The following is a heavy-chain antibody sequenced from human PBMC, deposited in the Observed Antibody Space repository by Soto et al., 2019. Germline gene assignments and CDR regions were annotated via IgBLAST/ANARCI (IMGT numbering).Heavy chain of an antibody. CDR2: IRSKAYGGTT. D-gene: IGHD5-18*01. CDR3: TAGGRYSNGYSDY. V-gene: IGHV3-49*03. Sequence: GGSLRLSCTASGFTFSDYAMSWFRQAPGKGLEWVGFIRSKAYGGTTEYAASVKGRVTISRDDSNSIAYLQMNSLKTEDTAVYYCTAGGRYSNGYSDYWGQGTLVTVSS. J-gene: IGHJ4*02. CDR1: GFTFSDYA.